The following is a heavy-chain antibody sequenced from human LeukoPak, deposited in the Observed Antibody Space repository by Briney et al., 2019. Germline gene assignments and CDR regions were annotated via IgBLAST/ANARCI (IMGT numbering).Heavy chain of an antibody. V-gene: IGHV4-59*01. Sequence: SETLSLTCTVSGVSISSYYWSWIRQPPGKGLEWIGYIYYSGSTNYNPSLKSRVTMSLDTSKNQFSLKLSSVTAADTAVYYCARGTYFGGGSCLELWGQGTMVTVSS. D-gene: IGHD3-16*01. CDR3: ARGTYFGGGSCLEL. CDR1: GVSISSYY. J-gene: IGHJ4*02. CDR2: IYYSGST.